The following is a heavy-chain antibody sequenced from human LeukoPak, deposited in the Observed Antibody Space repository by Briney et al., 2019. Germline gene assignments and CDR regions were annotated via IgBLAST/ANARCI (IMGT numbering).Heavy chain of an antibody. CDR1: GFTVSTYY. CDR3: ARGLGYCTSTTCLLPFDY. CDR2: IYSGGST. J-gene: IGHJ4*02. V-gene: IGHV3-53*01. D-gene: IGHD2-2*01. Sequence: PGGPLRLSCAASGFTVSTYYMTWVCQAPGKGLECVSVIYSGGSTYYADSVKGRFTVSRDNSKNTLYLQMNSLGAEDTAMYYCARGLGYCTSTTCLLPFDYWGQGTLVTVSS.